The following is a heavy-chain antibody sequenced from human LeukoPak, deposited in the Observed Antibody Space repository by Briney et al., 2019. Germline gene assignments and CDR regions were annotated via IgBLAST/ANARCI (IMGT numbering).Heavy chain of an antibody. CDR3: ASERSSTSCYSDAFDI. D-gene: IGHD2-2*02. Sequence: PSETLSLTCAVYGGSFSGYYWSWIRQPPGKGLEWIGEINHSGSTNYNPSLKSRVTISVDTSKNQFSLKLSSVTAADTAVYYCASERSSTSCYSDAFDIWGQGTMVTVSS. CDR1: GGSFSGYY. CDR2: INHSGST. J-gene: IGHJ3*02. V-gene: IGHV4-34*01.